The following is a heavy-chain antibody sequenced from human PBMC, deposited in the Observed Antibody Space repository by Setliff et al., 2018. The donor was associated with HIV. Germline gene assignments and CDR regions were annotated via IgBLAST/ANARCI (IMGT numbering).Heavy chain of an antibody. Sequence: GGSLRLSCTASGFTFGDYAVSWVRQAPGKGLEWVGFIRSKPYGGTTEYAASVKGRFTISRDDSKSIAYLQMNSLKTEDTAVYYCTREVVPAAMGYYYYYMDVWGKGTTVTVSS. CDR2: IRSKPYGGTT. D-gene: IGHD2-2*01. CDR3: TREVVPAAMGYYYYYMDV. J-gene: IGHJ6*03. V-gene: IGHV3-49*04. CDR1: GFTFGDYA.